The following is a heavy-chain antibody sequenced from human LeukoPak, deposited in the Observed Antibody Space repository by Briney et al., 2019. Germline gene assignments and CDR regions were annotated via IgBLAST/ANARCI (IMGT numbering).Heavy chain of an antibody. D-gene: IGHD1-20*01. CDR3: ARDGNGITGTPDAFDI. Sequence: PSETLSLTCTVSGGSISEDYWSWIRQPPGMGLEWIGYVSHSDFNKSNGDITNYNPSLESRITTSRDTSKNQFSLKLSSMTAADTAVYYCARDGNGITGTPDAFDIWGQGTMVTVSS. V-gene: IGHV4-59*01. CDR2: VSHSDFNKSNGDIT. J-gene: IGHJ3*02. CDR1: GGSISEDY.